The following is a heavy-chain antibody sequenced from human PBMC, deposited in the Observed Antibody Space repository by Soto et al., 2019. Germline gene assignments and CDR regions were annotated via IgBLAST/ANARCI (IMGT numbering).Heavy chain of an antibody. CDR1: GGSISRGDYY. D-gene: IGHD5-18*01. CDR3: ARADVDTAANYYYGMDV. Sequence: SETLSLTCTVSGGSISRGDYYWGWLRQPPGKGLEWIGYIYYSGSTYYNPSLKSRVTISVDTSKNQFSLKLSSVTAADTAVYYCARADVDTAANYYYGMDVWGQGTTVTVSS. V-gene: IGHV4-30-4*01. J-gene: IGHJ6*02. CDR2: IYYSGST.